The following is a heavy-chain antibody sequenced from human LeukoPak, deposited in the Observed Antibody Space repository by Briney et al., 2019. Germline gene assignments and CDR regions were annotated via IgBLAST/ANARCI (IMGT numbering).Heavy chain of an antibody. CDR1: GFTFSSYS. J-gene: IGHJ5*02. V-gene: IGHV3-21*01. CDR3: ARAAGSGGSCYMP. Sequence: PGGSLRLSCAASGFTFSSYSMNWVRQAPGKGLEWVSSISSSSSYIYYADSVRGRFTISRDNAKNSLYLQMNSLRAEDTAVYYCARAAGSGGSCYMPWGQGTLVTVSS. D-gene: IGHD2-15*01. CDR2: ISSSSSYI.